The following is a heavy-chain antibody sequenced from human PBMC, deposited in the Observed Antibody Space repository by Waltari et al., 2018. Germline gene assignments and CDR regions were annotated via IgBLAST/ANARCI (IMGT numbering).Heavy chain of an antibody. CDR2: IYYSGST. D-gene: IGHD3-10*01. Sequence: QLQLQESGPGLVKPSETLSLTCTVSGGSISSSSYYWGWIRQPPGKGLEWIGSIYYSGSTYYNPSLKSRVTISVDTSKNQFSLKLSSVTAADTAVYYCARRAGEYYYGSGSPSIAFDIWGQGTMVTVSS. V-gene: IGHV4-39*01. CDR3: ARRAGEYYYGSGSPSIAFDI. CDR1: GGSISSSSYY. J-gene: IGHJ3*02.